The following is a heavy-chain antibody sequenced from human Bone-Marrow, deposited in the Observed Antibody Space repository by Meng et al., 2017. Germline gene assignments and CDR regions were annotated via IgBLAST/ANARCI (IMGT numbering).Heavy chain of an antibody. CDR1: GFTFSSYW. CDR2: IKQDGSEK. Sequence: GESLKISCAASGFTFSSYWMSWVRQAPGKGLEWVANIKQDGSEKYYVDSVKGRFTISRDNAKNPLYLQMNSLRAEDTAVYYWARDRDSSSWASYYYYGMDVWGQGTTVTVSS. CDR3: ARDRDSSSWASYYYYGMDV. D-gene: IGHD6-13*01. J-gene: IGHJ6*02. V-gene: IGHV3-7*01.